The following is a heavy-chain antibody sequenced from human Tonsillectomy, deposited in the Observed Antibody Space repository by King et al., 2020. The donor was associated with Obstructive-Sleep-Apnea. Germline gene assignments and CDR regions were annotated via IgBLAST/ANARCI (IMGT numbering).Heavy chain of an antibody. V-gene: IGHV5-10-1*03. J-gene: IGHJ4*02. D-gene: IGHD6-13*01. CDR3: ARLSKNAYSSSWSQRGY. CDR2: IDPSDSYT. Sequence: VQLVESGAEVKKPGESLRISCKGSGYSFTSYWITWVRQMPGKGLEWMGRIDPSDSYTNYSPSFQGHVTISADKSISTAYLQWSSLKASNTAMYYCARLSKNAYSSSWSQRGYWGQGTLVTVSS. CDR1: GYSFTSYW.